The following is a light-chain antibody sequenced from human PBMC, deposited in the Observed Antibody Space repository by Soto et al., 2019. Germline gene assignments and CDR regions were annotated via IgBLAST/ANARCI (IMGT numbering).Light chain of an antibody. V-gene: IGKV3-15*01. Sequence: EVVMTQSPATVSVFPGEGVTLSCRASQTLSTDLAWYQQKPGQAPRLLIYGASTRATGVPDRFSGGGSGAELPLTISSLQYDDFAFYCRQKNNKRPPVTFGGGTKMEIK. J-gene: IGKJ4*01. CDR3: QKNNKRPPVT. CDR2: GAS. CDR1: QTLSTD.